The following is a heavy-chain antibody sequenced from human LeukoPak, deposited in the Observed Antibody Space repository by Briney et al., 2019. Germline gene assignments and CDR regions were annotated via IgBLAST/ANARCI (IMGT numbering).Heavy chain of an antibody. D-gene: IGHD3-22*01. J-gene: IGHJ4*02. CDR2: ISGSGGRT. Sequence: GGSLRLSCAASGFTFSSYAMSWVRQAPGKGLEWVSAISGSGGRTYYADSVKGRFTISRDNSKNTLYLQMNSLRAEDTAVYYCAKPGWLLTSAADYWGQGAHVTVSS. CDR1: GFTFSSYA. CDR3: AKPGWLLTSAADY. V-gene: IGHV3-23*01.